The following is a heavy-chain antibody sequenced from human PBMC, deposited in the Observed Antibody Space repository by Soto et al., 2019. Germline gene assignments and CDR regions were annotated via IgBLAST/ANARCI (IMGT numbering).Heavy chain of an antibody. V-gene: IGHV3-33*01. CDR2: IWYDGSNK. CDR3: ARVVGSGWASAEYFQH. J-gene: IGHJ1*01. Sequence: QVQLVESGGGVVQPGRSLRLSCAASGFTFSSYGMHWVRQAPGKGLEWVAVIWYDGSNKYYADSVKGRFTISRDNSKNTLYLQMNSLRAEDTAVYYCARVVGSGWASAEYFQHWGQGTLVTFSS. D-gene: IGHD6-19*01. CDR1: GFTFSSYG.